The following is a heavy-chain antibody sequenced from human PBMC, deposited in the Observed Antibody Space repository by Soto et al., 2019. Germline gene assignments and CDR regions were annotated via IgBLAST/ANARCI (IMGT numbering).Heavy chain of an antibody. D-gene: IGHD3-22*01. CDR3: ARDPGPHYYDSSGYTLN. CDR2: IIPIFGTA. CDR1: GGTFSSYA. J-gene: IGHJ4*02. V-gene: IGHV1-69*13. Sequence: SVKVSCKASGGTFSSYAISWVRQAPGQGLEWMGGIIPIFGTANYAQKFQGRVTITADESTSTAYMELSSLRSEDTAVYYCARDPGPHYYDSSGYTLNWGQGTLVTVSS.